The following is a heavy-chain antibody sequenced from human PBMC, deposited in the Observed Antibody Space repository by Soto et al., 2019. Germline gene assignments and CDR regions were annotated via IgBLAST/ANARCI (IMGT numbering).Heavy chain of an antibody. Sequence: LSLTCTVSGGSVNTAPYHWSWIRQSPRNGLEWIGNIYYTGSTNYNPSFESRVAISLDTSNNQFSLRLTSLTAADTAVYFCARDHHSYYDTSGYYPYFDFWGQGTLVTVS. V-gene: IGHV4-61*01. J-gene: IGHJ4*02. CDR1: GGSVNTAPYH. CDR2: IYYTGST. CDR3: ARDHHSYYDTSGYYPYFDF. D-gene: IGHD3-22*01.